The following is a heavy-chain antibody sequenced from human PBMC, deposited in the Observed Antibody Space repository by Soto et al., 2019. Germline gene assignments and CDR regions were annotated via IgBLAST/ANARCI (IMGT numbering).Heavy chain of an antibody. Sequence: LSLTCTVSGGSVSSGSYYWSWIRQPPGKGLEWIGYIYYSGSTNYNPSLKSRVTISVDTSKNQFSLKLSSVTAADTAVYYCARVGWEDDSSGSFDYWGQGTLVTVSS. CDR1: GGSVSSGSYY. J-gene: IGHJ4*02. D-gene: IGHD3-22*01. CDR2: IYYSGST. CDR3: ARVGWEDDSSGSFDY. V-gene: IGHV4-61*01.